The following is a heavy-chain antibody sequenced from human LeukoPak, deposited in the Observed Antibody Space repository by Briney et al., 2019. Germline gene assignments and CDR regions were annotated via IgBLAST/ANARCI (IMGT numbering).Heavy chain of an antibody. CDR3: ARGFGSGSSLPFDY. D-gene: IGHD3-10*01. CDR1: GFTFSSYW. Sequence: GRSLRLSCVASGFTFSSYWMHWVRQAPGKGLVWVSRIESDGSSTSYADSVKGRFTISRDNAKNTLSLQMSSLRAEDTAVYYCARGFGSGSSLPFDYWGQGTLVTVSS. J-gene: IGHJ4*02. V-gene: IGHV3-74*01. CDR2: IESDGSST.